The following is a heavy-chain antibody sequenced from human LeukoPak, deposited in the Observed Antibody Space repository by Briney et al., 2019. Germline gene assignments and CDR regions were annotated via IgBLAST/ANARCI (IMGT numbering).Heavy chain of an antibody. Sequence: ASVKVSCKASGGTFSSYAINWVRQAPGQGLEWMGRIIPMLGTVNYAQTFQGRVTIIADKSTSTAYMELSRLRSEDTAVYYCAREAEEAPGSFQHWARAPWSPSPQ. V-gene: IGHV1-69*04. CDR3: AREAEEAPGSFQH. J-gene: IGHJ1*01. CDR2: IIPMLGTV. CDR1: GGTFSSYA.